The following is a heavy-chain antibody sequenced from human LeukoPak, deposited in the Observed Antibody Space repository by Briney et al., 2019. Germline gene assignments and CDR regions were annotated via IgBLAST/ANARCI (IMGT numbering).Heavy chain of an antibody. CDR2: IFSNGDT. CDR3: TRDQMNY. D-gene: IGHD5-24*01. V-gene: IGHV3-53*01. CDR1: EFTVSRNY. J-gene: IGHJ4*02. Sequence: GGSPRLSCTASEFTVSRNYMLWARQAPGKGLEWVSLIFSNGDTHYADSVKGRFTIPRDTSKNTVSLQMNSLRVEDTAMYYCTRDQMNYWGQGTLVTVSS.